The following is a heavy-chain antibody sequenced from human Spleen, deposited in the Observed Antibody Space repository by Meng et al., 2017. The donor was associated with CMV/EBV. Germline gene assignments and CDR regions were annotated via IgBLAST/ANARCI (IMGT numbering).Heavy chain of an antibody. CDR3: TRGARPRAFDY. CDR1: GFTFGDYA. D-gene: IGHD6-6*01. CDR2: IRSKAFGGTT. J-gene: IGHJ4*02. V-gene: IGHV3-49*04. Sequence: GESLKISCTASGFTFGDYAMSWVRQAPGKGLEWVGFIRSKAFGGTTEYAAYVKGRFTISRDDSKSIAYLQMNSLKSEDTAVYYCTRGARPRAFDYWGQGTLVTVSS.